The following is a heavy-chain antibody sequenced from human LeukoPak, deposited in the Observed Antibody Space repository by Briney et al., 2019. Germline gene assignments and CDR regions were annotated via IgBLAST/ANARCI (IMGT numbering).Heavy chain of an antibody. CDR2: IRSESTFT. Sequence: GGSLRLSCAASGFTFTAFSMSWVRQAPGKALEWVSSIRSESTFTSYSDSVKGRFTISRDNAKNSLHLQMNSLRAEDTDVYFCARVDFGDYFDTSDYHFFDFWGQGTLVTVSS. J-gene: IGHJ4*02. V-gene: IGHV3-21*06. CDR3: ARVDFGDYFDTSDYHFFDF. D-gene: IGHD3-22*01. CDR1: GFTFTAFS.